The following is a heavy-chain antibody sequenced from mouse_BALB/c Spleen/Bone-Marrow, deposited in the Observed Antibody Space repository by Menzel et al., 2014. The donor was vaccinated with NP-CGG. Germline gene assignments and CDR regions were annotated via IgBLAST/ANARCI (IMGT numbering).Heavy chain of an antibody. Sequence: EVQLQQSGTVLARPGASVKMSCKASGYTFTSYWMHWVKQRPGQGLEWIGTIYPGNSDTTYNQKFKGKAKLTAVTSTSTAYMELSSLTNEDSAVYYCTTLARNYFDYWGQGPTLPVSS. CDR3: TTLARNYFDY. CDR1: GYTFTSYW. V-gene: IGHV1-5*01. D-gene: IGHD3-1*01. J-gene: IGHJ2*01. CDR2: IYPGNSDT.